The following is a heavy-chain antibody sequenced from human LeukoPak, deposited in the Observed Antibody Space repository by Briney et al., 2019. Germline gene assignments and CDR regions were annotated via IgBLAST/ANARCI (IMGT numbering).Heavy chain of an antibody. V-gene: IGHV4-59*01. Sequence: PSETLSLTCTASGDSISSSYWNWIRQPPGKGLEWIGYIFYTGSTNYNPSLRSRVTISVDTSKNQVSLMLSSVTAADTAVYYCSRGRAASFDVWGQGTMVTVSS. CDR2: IFYTGST. J-gene: IGHJ3*01. CDR3: SRGRAASFDV. CDR1: GDSISSSY. D-gene: IGHD5-12*01.